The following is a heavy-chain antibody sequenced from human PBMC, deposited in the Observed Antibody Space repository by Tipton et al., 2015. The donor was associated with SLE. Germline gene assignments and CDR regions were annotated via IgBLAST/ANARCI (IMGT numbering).Heavy chain of an antibody. CDR2: ISYDVSYK. V-gene: IGHV3-30*04. CDR3: AKGRYSDSTGFNREHWFFGMDV. J-gene: IGHJ6*02. Sequence: SLRLSCAASGFTFSSYAMHWVRQAPGKGLEWVAVISYDVSYKYYSDSVKGRFTISRDNSKNTMYLQMNSLRAEDTAVYYCAKGRYSDSTGFNREHWFFGMDVWGQGTTVTVSS. D-gene: IGHD3-22*01. CDR1: GFTFSSYA.